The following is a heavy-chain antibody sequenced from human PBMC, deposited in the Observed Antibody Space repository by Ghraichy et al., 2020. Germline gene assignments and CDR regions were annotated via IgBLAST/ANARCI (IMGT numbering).Heavy chain of an antibody. Sequence: GESLNISCVASGFTLSSYSMNWVRQSPGKGLEWVSYTTSSSRTKSYADSVKGRFTISRDNAQNSLYLQMNSLRDDDTAVYYCARGSTVVRFYYYDGMDVWGQGTTVTVAS. D-gene: IGHD4-23*01. CDR1: GFTLSSYS. J-gene: IGHJ6*02. CDR2: TTSSSRTK. CDR3: ARGSTVVRFYYYDGMDV. V-gene: IGHV3-48*02.